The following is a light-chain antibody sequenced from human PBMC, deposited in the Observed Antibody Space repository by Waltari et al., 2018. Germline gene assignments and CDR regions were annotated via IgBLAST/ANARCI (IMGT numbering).Light chain of an antibody. Sequence: QSVLTQPPSVSAAPRQKDTISCSGSRSNIGTTYVCWYQQLPRTAPKLLIYGNNKRPAAIPVRISGSASETSATLGRTSRRTGDTADYYCGSWDSSLNVWVYFGGTNVTVL. V-gene: IGLV1-51*01. CDR1: RSNIGTTY. J-gene: IGLJ3*02. CDR3: GSWDSSLNVWV. CDR2: GNN.